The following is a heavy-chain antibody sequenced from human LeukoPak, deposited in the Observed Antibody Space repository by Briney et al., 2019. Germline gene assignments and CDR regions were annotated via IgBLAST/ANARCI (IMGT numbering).Heavy chain of an antibody. V-gene: IGHV3-7*01. CDR1: GFTFSNYW. Sequence: PGGSLRLSCVVSGFTFSNYWMTWVRQAPGKGLEWVANIQQDGSEKYYVDSVKGRFTISRDNARNSLYLQMNNLRVEDTAIYYCARDYTGGWNDYWGQGTLVTVSS. J-gene: IGHJ4*02. D-gene: IGHD7-27*01. CDR2: IQQDGSEK. CDR3: ARDYTGGWNDY.